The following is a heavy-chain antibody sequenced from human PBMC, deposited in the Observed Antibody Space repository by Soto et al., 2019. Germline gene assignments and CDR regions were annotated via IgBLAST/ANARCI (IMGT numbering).Heavy chain of an antibody. CDR1: GYTFTSYA. V-gene: IGHV1-3*01. J-gene: IGHJ5*02. CDR3: ARSFMSDGWLDP. CDR2: INAANGNT. Sequence: QVQLVQSGAEVMRPGASVEVSCKASGYTFTSYAVHWVRQSPGQGLEWMGWINAANGNTEYLERFRGRVTITRDISARTGHMELTGLISEDTAVYYCARSFMSDGWLDPWGQGTLVTVSS.